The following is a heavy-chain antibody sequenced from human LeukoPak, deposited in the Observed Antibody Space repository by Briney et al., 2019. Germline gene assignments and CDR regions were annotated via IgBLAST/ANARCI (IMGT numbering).Heavy chain of an antibody. CDR1: GFTFSAYG. J-gene: IGHJ4*02. V-gene: IGHV3-23*01. D-gene: IGHD4-17*01. CDR2: VSGSGFRT. CDR3: AKETVMSYY. Sequence: GGSLRLSCAASGFTFSAYGVSWVRQAPGKGLEWVSAVSGSGFRTEYADSVKGRFTISRDNSKNTLYLQMNSLRAEDTAVYYCAKETVMSYYWGQGTLVTVSS.